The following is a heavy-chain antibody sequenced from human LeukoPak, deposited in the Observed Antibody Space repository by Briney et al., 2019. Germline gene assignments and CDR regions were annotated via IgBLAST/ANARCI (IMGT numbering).Heavy chain of an antibody. CDR1: GGTFSSYA. J-gene: IGHJ4*02. D-gene: IGHD1-26*01. CDR3: ARDWGGGGATRLFDY. CDR2: IIPIFGTA. Sequence: SVKVSCKASGGTFSSYAISWVRQAPGQGLEWMGGIIPIFGTANYAQKFQGRVTITTDESTSTAYMELSSLRSEDTAVYYCARDWGGGGATRLFDYWGQGTLVTVSS. V-gene: IGHV1-69*05.